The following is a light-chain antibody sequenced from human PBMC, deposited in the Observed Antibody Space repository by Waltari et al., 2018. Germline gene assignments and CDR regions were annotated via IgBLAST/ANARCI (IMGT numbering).Light chain of an antibody. CDR1: SSDFASYNY. CDR2: DAT. V-gene: IGLV2-14*03. CDR3: SSYAGSITL. Sequence: QSALTQPASVSGSPGQSITISCTGTSSDFASYNYVSWYQQHPGKAPKLVMYDATYRPSGVSVRLSGSKSGNTASLTISGLQPEDEAAYYCSSYAGSITLFGGGTKLSVL. J-gene: IGLJ2*01.